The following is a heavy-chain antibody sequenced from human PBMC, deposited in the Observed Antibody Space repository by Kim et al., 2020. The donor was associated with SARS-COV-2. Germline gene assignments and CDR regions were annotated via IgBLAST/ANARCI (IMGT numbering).Heavy chain of an antibody. J-gene: IGHJ4*02. CDR1: GFTFDDYA. D-gene: IGHD1-7*01. V-gene: IGHV3-9*03. Sequence: GGSLRLSCAASGFTFDDYAMHWVRQAPGKGLEWVSGISWNGSSIGYADSVKGRFTVSRDSAKNTLFLQMNSLRAEDMALYYCTKDRDMCVNYRGPYFDYWGQGTLVTVSS. CDR2: ISWNGSSI. CDR3: TKDRDMCVNYRGPYFDY.